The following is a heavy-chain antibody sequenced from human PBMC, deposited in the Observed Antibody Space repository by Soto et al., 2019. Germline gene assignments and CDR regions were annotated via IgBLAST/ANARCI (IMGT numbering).Heavy chain of an antibody. CDR2: ISDDGSNK. J-gene: IGHJ4*02. Sequence: GGSLRLSCAVSGFTFSTYGMHWVRQAPGKGLEWVAVISDDGSNKYYADSVKGRFTISRDNSKNTLHLQMNSLRAEDTALYYCAKGVQLWGPFDYWGQGTLVTVSS. V-gene: IGHV3-30*18. D-gene: IGHD5-18*01. CDR1: GFTFSTYG. CDR3: AKGVQLWGPFDY.